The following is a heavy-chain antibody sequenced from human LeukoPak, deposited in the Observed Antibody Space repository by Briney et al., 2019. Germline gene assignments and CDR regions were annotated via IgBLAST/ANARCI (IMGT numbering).Heavy chain of an antibody. CDR1: GMSLSDYY. J-gene: IGHJ6*02. V-gene: IGHV4-34*01. Sequence: PSETLSLTRGVSGMSLSDYYWTWIRQSPGKGLEWIGEVSHDGDTNYNPSLKSRVSISVDTSNDQFSLKLSSVTAADTGVYYCARRALDYDDVAYFYARCSDVWGQGIKVTVS. CDR2: VSHDGDT. CDR3: ARRALDYDDVAYFYARCSDV. D-gene: IGHD4-17*01.